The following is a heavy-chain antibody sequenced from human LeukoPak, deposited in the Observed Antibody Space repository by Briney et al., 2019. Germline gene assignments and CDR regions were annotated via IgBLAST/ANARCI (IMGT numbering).Heavy chain of an antibody. CDR3: ARDRYDILTGYYSVMDV. D-gene: IGHD3-9*01. CDR2: IYTSGST. Sequence: SETLSLTCTVSGGSISSGSYYWSWIRQPAGKGLEWIGRIYTSGSTNYNPSLKSRVTISVDTSKNQFSLKLSSVTAADTAVYYCARDRYDILTGYYSVMDVWGKGTTVTVSS. CDR1: GGSISSGSYY. V-gene: IGHV4-61*02. J-gene: IGHJ6*03.